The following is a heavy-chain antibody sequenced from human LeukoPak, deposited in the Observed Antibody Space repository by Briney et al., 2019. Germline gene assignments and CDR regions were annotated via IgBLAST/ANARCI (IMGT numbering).Heavy chain of an antibody. CDR3: ARYRRYFVLDY. D-gene: IGHD3-9*01. Sequence: SETLSLTCTVSGGSISTYYWSWIRRPPGKGLEWVGYIYYSGSTNYNPSLKSRVTISVDTSKNQFSLKLSSVTAADTAVYYCARYRRYFVLDYWGQGTLVTVSS. CDR1: GGSISTYY. CDR2: IYYSGST. J-gene: IGHJ4*02. V-gene: IGHV4-59*01.